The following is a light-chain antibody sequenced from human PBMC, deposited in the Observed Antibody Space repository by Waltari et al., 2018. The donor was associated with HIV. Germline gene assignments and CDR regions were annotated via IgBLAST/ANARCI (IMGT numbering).Light chain of an antibody. V-gene: IGLV1-47*01. CDR3: AAWDDSLSGPV. CDR2: RNN. Sequence: QYILTQPPSTSGTPGPRLPISFSGSGSNIGSNSVSWYHLLLGTAPKLLIYRNNQRPSGVPDRFSGSKSATSASLAIGGLRSEDEADYYCAAWDDSLSGPVFGGGTKLTVL. CDR1: GSNIGSNS. J-gene: IGLJ3*02.